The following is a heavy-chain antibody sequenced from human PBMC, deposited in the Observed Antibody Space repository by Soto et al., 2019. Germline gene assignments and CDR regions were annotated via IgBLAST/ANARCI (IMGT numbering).Heavy chain of an antibody. V-gene: IGHV4-39*07. Sequence: PSETLSLTCTVSGGSVSSSNYYWGLIRQPPGKGLEWIGEIYHSGSTNYNPSLKSRVTMSVDTFKNQFSLRLTSVTAADTAIYYCSRIACAGSSCFVLDYWGQGTLVTVSS. D-gene: IGHD2-2*01. J-gene: IGHJ4*02. CDR2: IYHSGST. CDR3: SRIACAGSSCFVLDY. CDR1: GGSVSSSNYY.